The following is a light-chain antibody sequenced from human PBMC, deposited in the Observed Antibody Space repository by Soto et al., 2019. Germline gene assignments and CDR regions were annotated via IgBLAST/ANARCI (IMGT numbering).Light chain of an antibody. CDR2: EVS. CDR1: SSDVGDYNY. V-gene: IGLV2-8*01. CDR3: SSYTSASALGI. J-gene: IGLJ2*01. Sequence: QSALTQPPSASGSLGQSVTIPCTGTSSDVGDYNYVSWYQQHPGKVPKLMIYEVSKRPSGVPDRFSGSKSGNTASLTVSGLQAEDEALYFCSSYTSASALGIFGGGTKLTVL.